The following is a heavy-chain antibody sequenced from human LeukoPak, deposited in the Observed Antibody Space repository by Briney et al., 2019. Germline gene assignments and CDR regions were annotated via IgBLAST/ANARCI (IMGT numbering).Heavy chain of an antibody. CDR1: GFTFSSYA. V-gene: IGHV3-30-3*01. D-gene: IGHD6-13*01. Sequence: GGSLRLSCAASGFTFSSYAMHWVRQAPGKGLEWVAVISYDGSNKYYADSVKGRFTISRDNSKNTLYLQMNSLRAGDTAVYYCARFRSIAAPDVFDYWGQGTLVTVSS. CDR2: ISYDGSNK. J-gene: IGHJ4*02. CDR3: ARFRSIAAPDVFDY.